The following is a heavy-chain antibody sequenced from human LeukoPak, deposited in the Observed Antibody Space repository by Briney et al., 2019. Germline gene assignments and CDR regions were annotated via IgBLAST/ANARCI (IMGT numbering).Heavy chain of an antibody. CDR3: ATGWAYPLTIFGDADY. V-gene: IGHV1-24*01. D-gene: IGHD3-3*01. CDR2: FDPEDGET. CDR1: GYTLTELS. Sequence: ASVKVSCKVSGYTLTELSMHWVRQAPGKGLERMGGFDPEDGETIYAQKFQGRVTMTEDTSTDTAYMELSSLRSEDTAVYYCATGWAYPLTIFGDADYWGQGTLVTVSS. J-gene: IGHJ4*02.